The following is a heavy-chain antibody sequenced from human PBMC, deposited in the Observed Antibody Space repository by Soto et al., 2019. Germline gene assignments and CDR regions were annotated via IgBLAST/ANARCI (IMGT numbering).Heavy chain of an antibody. D-gene: IGHD2-2*01. V-gene: IGHV3-23*01. Sequence: EVQLLESGGGLVQPGGSLRLSCAASGFTFSSYAMSWVRQAPGKVLEWVSAISGSGGSTYYADSVKGRFTISRENSKNTLYLQMNSLRAEDTDVYYCAKGYCSSTSCYEGRYYYYGMDVWGQGTTVTVSS. CDR2: ISGSGGST. CDR1: GFTFSSYA. J-gene: IGHJ6*02. CDR3: AKGYCSSTSCYEGRYYYYGMDV.